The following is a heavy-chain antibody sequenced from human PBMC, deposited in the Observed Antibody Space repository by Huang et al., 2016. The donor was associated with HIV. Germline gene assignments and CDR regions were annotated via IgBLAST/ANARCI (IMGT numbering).Heavy chain of an antibody. Sequence: EVQLVESGGGLVKAGGSLRLSCAASGFTFGSYGMNWVRQAPGQGLEWVSSISSTSPNYIYYADSVKGRFTISRDNAKNSLYLQMNSLRVEDTALYYCARSPQYYYGSGSYSDAYHVWGQGTMVTVSS. CDR2: ISSTSPNYI. D-gene: IGHD3-10*01. CDR3: ARSPQYYYGSGSYSDAYHV. J-gene: IGHJ3*01. CDR1: GFTFGSYG. V-gene: IGHV3-21*01.